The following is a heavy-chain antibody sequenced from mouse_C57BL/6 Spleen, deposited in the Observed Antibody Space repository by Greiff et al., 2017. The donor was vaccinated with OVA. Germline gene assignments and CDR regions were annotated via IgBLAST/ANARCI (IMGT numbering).Heavy chain of an antibody. CDR2: IYPGDGDT. CDR1: GYAFSSYW. CDR3: ARWGTVGFDY. Sequence: QVQLKESGAELVKPGASVKISCKASGYAFSSYWMNWVKQRPGKGLEWIGQIYPGDGDTNYNGKFKGKATLTADKSSSTAYMQLSSLTSEDSAVYFCARWGTVGFDYWGQGTTLTVSS. D-gene: IGHD1-1*01. J-gene: IGHJ2*01. V-gene: IGHV1-80*01.